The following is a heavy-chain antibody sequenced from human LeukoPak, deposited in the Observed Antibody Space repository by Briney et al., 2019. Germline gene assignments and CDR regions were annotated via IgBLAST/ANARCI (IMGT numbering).Heavy chain of an antibody. CDR2: INHSGST. D-gene: IGHD3-22*01. V-gene: IGHV4-34*01. CDR3: ARTPRRYYYDSRNWGFDY. CDR1: GGSFSGYY. J-gene: IGHJ4*02. Sequence: SETLSLTCAVYGGSFSGYYWSWIRQPPGKGLEWIGEINHSGSTNYNPSLKSRVTISVYTSKNQFSLKLSSVTAADTAVYYCARTPRRYYYDSRNWGFDYWGQGTLVTVSS.